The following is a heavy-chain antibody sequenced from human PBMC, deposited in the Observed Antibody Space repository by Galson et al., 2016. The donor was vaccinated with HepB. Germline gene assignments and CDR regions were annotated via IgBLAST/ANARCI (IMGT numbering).Heavy chain of an antibody. CDR2: IVPILAMA. Sequence: SVKVSCKASGVTFISYAFSWVRQAPGQGLEWMGRIVPILAMANYAQKFQGRVTITADKSTNTAYMELSSLRSEDTAVYYCARFDRGGLYYYGMDVWGQGTTVIVSS. CDR3: ARFDRGGLYYYGMDV. J-gene: IGHJ6*02. CDR1: GVTFISYA. V-gene: IGHV1-69*04. D-gene: IGHD6-25*01.